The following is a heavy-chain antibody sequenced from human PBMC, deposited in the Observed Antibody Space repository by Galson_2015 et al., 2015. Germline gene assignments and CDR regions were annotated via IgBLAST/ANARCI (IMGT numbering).Heavy chain of an antibody. CDR3: ARVEGNSRPDSVVDY. J-gene: IGHJ4*02. CDR1: GGSFSGYY. Sequence: SETLSLTCAVYGGSFSGYYWSWIRQPPGKGLEWIGEINHSGSTNYNPSLKSRVTISVDTSKNQFSLKLSSVTAADTAVYYCARVEGNSRPDSVVDYWGQGTLVTVSS. V-gene: IGHV4-34*01. D-gene: IGHD4-23*01. CDR2: INHSGST.